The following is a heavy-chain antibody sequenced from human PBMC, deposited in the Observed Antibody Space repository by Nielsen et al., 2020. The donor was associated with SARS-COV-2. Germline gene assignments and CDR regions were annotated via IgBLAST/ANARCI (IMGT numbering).Heavy chain of an antibody. CDR1: GFTVSSYG. D-gene: IGHD6-19*01. CDR2: ISYDGTNE. J-gene: IGHJ6*03. Sequence: GGSLRLSCAASGFTVSSYGMHWVRQAPGRGLEWVAVISYDGTNEHYADSVKGRFIVSRDNPKNTMYLQMNSLKTEDTAVYYCARQDSSGWFKYYYYMDVWGKGTTVTVSS. V-gene: IGHV3-33*05. CDR3: ARQDSSGWFKYYYYMDV.